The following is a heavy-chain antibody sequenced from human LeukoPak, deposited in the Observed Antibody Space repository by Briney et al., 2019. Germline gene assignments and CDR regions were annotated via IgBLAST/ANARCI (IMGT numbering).Heavy chain of an antibody. CDR1: GGSFSGYY. CDR3: ARGILGKGYFDL. V-gene: IGHV4-34*01. D-gene: IGHD3-3*01. Sequence: SETLSLTCAVYGGSFSGYYWSWIRQTPGEGLQWIGGIKHSGSTDFNPSLKSRVTMSIDTSKNQFSLKLTSVTAADTALYYCARGILGKGYFDLWGRDTLVTVSS. J-gene: IGHJ2*01. CDR2: IKHSGST.